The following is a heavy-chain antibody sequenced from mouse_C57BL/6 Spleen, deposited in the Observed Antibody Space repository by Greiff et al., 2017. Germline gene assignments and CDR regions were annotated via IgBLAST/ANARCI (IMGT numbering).Heavy chain of an antibody. CDR3: TRDSLYDYDRAWFAY. Sequence: EVKLVESGEGLVKPGGSLKLSCAASGFTFSSYAMSWVRQTPEKRLEWVAYISSGGDYIYYADTVKGRFTISRDNARNTLYLQMSSLKSEDTAMYYCTRDSLYDYDRAWFAYWGQGTLVTVSA. CDR2: ISSGGDYI. CDR1: GFTFSSYA. J-gene: IGHJ3*01. D-gene: IGHD2-4*01. V-gene: IGHV5-9-1*02.